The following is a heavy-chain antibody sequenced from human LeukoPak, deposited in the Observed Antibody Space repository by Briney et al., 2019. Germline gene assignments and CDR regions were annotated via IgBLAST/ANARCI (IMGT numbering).Heavy chain of an antibody. V-gene: IGHV1-46*01. CDR3: AGSSGFGVELNDY. CDR1: GYTFTSYY. D-gene: IGHD3-22*01. J-gene: IGHJ4*02. Sequence: ASVKVSCKASGYTFTSYYMHWVRQAPGQGLEWMGIINPSGGSTSYAQKFQGRVTMTRDTSISTAYMELSRLRSDDTAVYYCAGSSGFGVELNDYWGQGTLVTVSS. CDR2: INPSGGST.